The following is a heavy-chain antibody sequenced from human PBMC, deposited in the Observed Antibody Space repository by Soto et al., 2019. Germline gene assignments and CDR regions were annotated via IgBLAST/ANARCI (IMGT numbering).Heavy chain of an antibody. Sequence: SETLSLTCTVSGGSISSYYWSWIRQPPGKGLEWIGYIYYSGSTNYNPSLKSRVTISVDTSKNQFSLKLSSVTAADTAVYYCARTPNLAAAGYFDYWGQGTLVTVSS. CDR1: GGSISSYY. CDR3: ARTPNLAAAGYFDY. CDR2: IYYSGST. J-gene: IGHJ4*02. D-gene: IGHD6-13*01. V-gene: IGHV4-59*08.